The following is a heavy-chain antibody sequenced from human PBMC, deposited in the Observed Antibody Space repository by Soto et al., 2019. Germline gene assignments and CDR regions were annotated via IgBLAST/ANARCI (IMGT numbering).Heavy chain of an antibody. CDR2: IKQDGSEK. CDR3: ARFYYDSSGYLPSPYYYYYGMDV. CDR1: GFTFSSYW. Sequence: EVQLVESGGGLVQPGGSLRLSCAASGFTFSSYWMSWVRQAPGKGLEWVANIKQDGSEKYYVDSVKGRFTISRDNAINHLYLQMNSLRAEDTAVYYCARFYYDSSGYLPSPYYYYYGMDVWGQGTTVTVSS. V-gene: IGHV3-7*04. D-gene: IGHD3-22*01. J-gene: IGHJ6*02.